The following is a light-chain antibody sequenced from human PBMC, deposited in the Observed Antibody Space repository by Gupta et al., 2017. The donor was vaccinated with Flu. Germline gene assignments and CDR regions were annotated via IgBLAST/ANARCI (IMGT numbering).Light chain of an antibody. CDR1: NIGSKT. V-gene: IGLV3-21*03. J-gene: IGLJ2*01. CDR3: QVWDSSSDDVV. Sequence: GKTARITCGGDNIGSKTVHWYQQKPGQAPVLVVYDDRGLPSGIPERFSGSNSGNTAALTISRVGAGDEADYYCQVWDSSSDDVVFGGGTRL. CDR2: DDR.